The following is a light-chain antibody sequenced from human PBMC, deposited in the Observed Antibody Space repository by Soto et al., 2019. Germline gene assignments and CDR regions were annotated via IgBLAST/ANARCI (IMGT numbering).Light chain of an antibody. CDR1: RSDVGGYNY. CDR2: DVS. Sequence: QSALTQPRSVSGSPGQSVTISCTGTRSDVGGYNYVSWYQQHPGKAPKLMIYDVSKRPSGLPDRFSGSKSGNPASLTLSGHQAEDEADYYCCSYAGSYTYVVFGGGTKLTVL. CDR3: CSYAGSYTYVV. V-gene: IGLV2-11*01. J-gene: IGLJ2*01.